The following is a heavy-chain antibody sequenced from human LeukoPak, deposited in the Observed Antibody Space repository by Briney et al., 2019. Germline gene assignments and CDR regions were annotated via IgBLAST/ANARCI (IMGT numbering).Heavy chain of an antibody. J-gene: IGHJ5*02. CDR3: ARQVLMVYAVWGYNWFDP. CDR2: IYYSGST. V-gene: IGHV4-39*01. CDR1: GGSISSSSYY. D-gene: IGHD2-8*01. Sequence: PSETLSLTCTVSGGSISSSSYYWGWIRQPPGKGLEWIGSIYYSGSTYYNPSLKSRVTISVDTSKNQFSLKLSSVTAAATAVYYCARQVLMVYAVWGYNWFDPWGQGTLVTVSS.